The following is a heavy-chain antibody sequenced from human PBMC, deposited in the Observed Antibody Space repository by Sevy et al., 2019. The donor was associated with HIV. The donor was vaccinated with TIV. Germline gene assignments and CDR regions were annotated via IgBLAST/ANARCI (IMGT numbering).Heavy chain of an antibody. CDR3: AKFEYSSPASYYYYGMDV. J-gene: IGHJ6*02. CDR2: IYYSGST. V-gene: IGHV4-39*01. CDR1: GGSISSSSYY. D-gene: IGHD6-6*01. Sequence: SETLSLTCTVSGGSISSSSYYWGWIRQPPGKGLEWIWSIYYSGSTYYNPSLKSQVTISVDTSKNQFSLKLSSVTAADTAVYYCAKFEYSSPASYYYYGMDVWGQGTTVTVSS.